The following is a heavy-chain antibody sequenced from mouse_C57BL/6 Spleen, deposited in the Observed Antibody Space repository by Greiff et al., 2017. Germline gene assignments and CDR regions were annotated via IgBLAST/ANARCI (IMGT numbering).Heavy chain of an antibody. CDR1: GFTFSDAW. CDR2: IRNKANNHAT. Sequence: EVKLVESGGGLVQPGGSMKLSCAASGFTFSDAWMDWVRQSPEKGLEWVAEIRNKANNHATYYAESVKGRFTISRDDSKSSVYLQMNSLRAEDTGIYYCTRGRAYSYWYFDVWGTGTTVTVSS. CDR3: TRGRAYSYWYFDV. D-gene: IGHD2-10*01. J-gene: IGHJ1*03. V-gene: IGHV6-6*01.